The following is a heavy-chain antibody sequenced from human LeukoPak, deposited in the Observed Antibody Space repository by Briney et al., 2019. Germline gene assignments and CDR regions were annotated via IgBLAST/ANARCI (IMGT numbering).Heavy chain of an antibody. V-gene: IGHV4-61*02. D-gene: IGHD3-9*01. CDR3: ARRHYEIVSGYPS. Sequence: SQTLSLTCTVSGASISSGTYYWTWIRQPAGKGLEWIGRIYTSGSTNYNPSLKSRVTMSIDTSKNQFSLNLSSVTAADTAVYYCARRHYEIVSGYPSWGQGILVTVSP. CDR1: GASISSGTYY. CDR2: IYTSGST. J-gene: IGHJ4*02.